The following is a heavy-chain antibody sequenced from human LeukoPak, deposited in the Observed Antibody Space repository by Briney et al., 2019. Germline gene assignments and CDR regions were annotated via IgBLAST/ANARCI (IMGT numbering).Heavy chain of an antibody. CDR1: GFTVSSNY. CDR3: AKPARTDYADY. J-gene: IGHJ4*02. CDR2: IYSGGST. Sequence: GGSLRLSCAASGFTVSSNYMSWVRQAPGKGLEWVSVIYSGGSTYYADSVKGRFTISRDNSKNTLYLQVNSLRAADTAVYYCAKPARTDYADYWGQGTLVTVSS. V-gene: IGHV3-53*01. D-gene: IGHD1-14*01.